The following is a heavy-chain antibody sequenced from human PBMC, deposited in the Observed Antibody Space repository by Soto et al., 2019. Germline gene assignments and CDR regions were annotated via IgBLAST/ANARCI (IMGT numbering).Heavy chain of an antibody. D-gene: IGHD3-22*01. V-gene: IGHV3-49*03. CDR2: IRSKADGGKT. CDR1: GFTFGDYA. J-gene: IGHJ4*02. Sequence: GGSLRLSCTASGFTFGDYAMSWFRQAPGKGLEWVGFIRSKADGGKTEYAASGKGRFTISRDDSKSIAYLQMNSLKTEDTAVYYCAAMIVVVNFDYWGQGTLVTVSS. CDR3: AAMIVVVNFDY.